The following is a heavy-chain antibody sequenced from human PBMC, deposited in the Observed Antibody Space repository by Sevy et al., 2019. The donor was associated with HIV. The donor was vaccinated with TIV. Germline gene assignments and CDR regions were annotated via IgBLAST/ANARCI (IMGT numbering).Heavy chain of an antibody. V-gene: IGHV3-7*01. D-gene: IGHD6-13*01. CDR1: GFSLNSYW. J-gene: IGHJ4*02. CDR3: VRAIAADGSF. CDR2: IKQDGSVK. Sequence: GESLKISCAASGFSLNSYWMSWVRQAPGKGLEWVANIKQDGSVKYYVDSVKGRFTISRDNARNLQYLQMNSLRAEDTALYYCVRAIAADGSFWGQGTLVTVSS.